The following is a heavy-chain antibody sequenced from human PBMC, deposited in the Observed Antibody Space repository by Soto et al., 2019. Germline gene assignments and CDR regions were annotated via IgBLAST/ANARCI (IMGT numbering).Heavy chain of an antibody. J-gene: IGHJ6*02. Sequence: SETLSLTCTVSGGSISSYYWSWIRQPPGKGLEWIGYIYYSGSTNYNPSLKSRVTISVDTSKNQFSLELSSVTAADTAVYYCARDGRRRIAARSRYGMDFWDQGTTVTVSS. V-gene: IGHV4-59*01. CDR2: IYYSGST. CDR3: ARDGRRRIAARSRYGMDF. CDR1: GGSISSYY. D-gene: IGHD6-6*01.